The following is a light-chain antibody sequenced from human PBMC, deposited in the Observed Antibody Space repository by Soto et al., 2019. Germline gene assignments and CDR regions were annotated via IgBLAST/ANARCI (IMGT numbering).Light chain of an antibody. CDR2: AAS. CDR1: QSISSY. J-gene: IGKJ5*01. CDR3: QQSYSTPPIT. Sequence: DIQITRSPFSLSASGGDRVTITCLASQSISSYLNWYQQKPGKAPKLLIYAASSLQSGVPSRFSGSGSGTDFTLTISSLQPEDFATYYCQQSYSTPPITFGQGTRLEI. V-gene: IGKV1-39*01.